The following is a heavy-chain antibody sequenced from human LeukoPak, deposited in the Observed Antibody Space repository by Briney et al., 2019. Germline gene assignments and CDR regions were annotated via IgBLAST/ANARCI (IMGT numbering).Heavy chain of an antibody. CDR1: GGSFSGYY. V-gene: IGHV4-34*01. CDR3: ARVRPDSNYYDSSGHLDY. J-gene: IGHJ4*02. CDR2: INHSGST. Sequence: SETLSLTCAVYGGSFSGYYWSWIRQPPGKGLEWIGEINHSGSTNYNPSLKSRVTISVDTSKNQFSLKLSSVTAADTAVYYCARVRPDSNYYDSSGHLDYWGQGTLVTVSS. D-gene: IGHD3-22*01.